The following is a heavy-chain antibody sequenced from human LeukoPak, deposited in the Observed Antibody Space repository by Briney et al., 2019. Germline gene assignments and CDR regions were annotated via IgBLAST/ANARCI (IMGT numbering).Heavy chain of an antibody. CDR1: GYTLTSYG. CDR2: IRVYNGDT. Sequence: GASVKVSCKPSGYTLTSYGISWVRQAPGQGLEWMGWIRVYNGDTNYAQKFKGRVTMTTDTSINTAYMELRSLGSDDTAVYYCARGGSRVTTINILDYWGQGTLVTVSS. V-gene: IGHV1-18*01. CDR3: ARGGSRVTTINILDY. J-gene: IGHJ4*02. D-gene: IGHD5-24*01.